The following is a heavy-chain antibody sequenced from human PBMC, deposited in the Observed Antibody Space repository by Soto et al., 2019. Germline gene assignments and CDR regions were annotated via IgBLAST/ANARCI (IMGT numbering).Heavy chain of an antibody. CDR1: GFTFDDYS. CDR3: ARDHNWSFDY. V-gene: IGHV3-21*06. CDR2: IGRTRKYI. Sequence: GGSLRLSCAASGFTFDDYSMNWVRQAPGKGLEWVSYIGRTRKYIAYVDSVKGRLTISRDGAKNSVFLQMNSLRDEDTAVYYCARDHNWSFDYWGQGIPVTVSS. D-gene: IGHD1-20*01. J-gene: IGHJ4*02.